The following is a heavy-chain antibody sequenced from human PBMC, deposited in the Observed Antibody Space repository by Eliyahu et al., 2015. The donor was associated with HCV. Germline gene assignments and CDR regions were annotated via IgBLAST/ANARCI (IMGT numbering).Heavy chain of an antibody. CDR2: ISGSGSDK. V-gene: IGHV3-48*03. CDR3: ARDYYGSGRGRYFEY. Sequence: EVQLVESGGGLVQPGGSLRLSCAASGFIFSNYEMNWVRQAPGKGLEGVSYISGSGSDKYYADSVKGRFTISRDNAKNSLYLQMNRLRAEDTAVYYCARDYYGSGRGRYFEYWGQGTLVTVSS. D-gene: IGHD3-10*01. CDR1: GFIFSNYE. J-gene: IGHJ4*02.